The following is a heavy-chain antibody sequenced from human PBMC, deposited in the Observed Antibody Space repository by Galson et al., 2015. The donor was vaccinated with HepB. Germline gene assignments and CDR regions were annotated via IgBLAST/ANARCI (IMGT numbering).Heavy chain of an antibody. D-gene: IGHD6-13*01. V-gene: IGHV4-34*01. CDR1: GGSFSGYY. CDR2: INHSGST. CDR3: ARARRLYSSSWLSRAFDI. J-gene: IGHJ3*02. Sequence: ETLSLTCAVYGGSFSGYYWSWIRQPPGKGLEWIGEINHSGSTNYNPSLKSRVTISVDTSKNQFSLKLSSVTAADTAVYYCARARRLYSSSWLSRAFDIWGQGTMVTVSS.